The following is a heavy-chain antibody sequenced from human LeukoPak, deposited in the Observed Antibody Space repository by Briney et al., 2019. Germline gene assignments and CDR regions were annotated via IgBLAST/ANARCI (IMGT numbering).Heavy chain of an antibody. D-gene: IGHD5-24*01. Sequence: GGSLRLSCVASGFTYSHYGMNWVRQAPGKGLEWVSSISYNSIYIYYADSVKGRFTISRDNAKNSLYLQMNSLRAEDTAVYYCARGGEVATLFEYNWFDPWGQGNLVTVSS. CDR1: GFTYSHYG. CDR2: ISYNSIYI. CDR3: ARGGEVATLFEYNWFDP. V-gene: IGHV3-21*01. J-gene: IGHJ5*02.